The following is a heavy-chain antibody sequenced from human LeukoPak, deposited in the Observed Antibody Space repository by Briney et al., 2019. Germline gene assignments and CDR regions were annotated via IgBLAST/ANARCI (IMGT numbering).Heavy chain of an antibody. J-gene: IGHJ4*02. CDR3: ERVRWELLEGGYYFDY. Sequence: GASVKVSCKASGYTFTGYYMHWVRQAPGQGLEWMGWINPNSGGTNYAKKFQGRVTMTRDTSISTAYMELSRLRSDDTAVYYCERVRWELLEGGYYFDYWGQGTLVTVSS. CDR1: GYTFTGYY. D-gene: IGHD1-26*01. V-gene: IGHV1-2*02. CDR2: INPNSGGT.